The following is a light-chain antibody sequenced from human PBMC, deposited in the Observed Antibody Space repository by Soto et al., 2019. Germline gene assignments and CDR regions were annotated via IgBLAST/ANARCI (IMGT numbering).Light chain of an antibody. CDR2: GAS. CDR3: QQYNNWPLFT. Sequence: EIVMTQSPATLSVSPGERATLSCRASQSVSSNLAWYQKKPGQAPRLLIYGASTRATGIPARVSGSGSGTEFTLTISSLQSEDFAVYYCQQYNNWPLFTFGPGTKVDIK. CDR1: QSVSSN. V-gene: IGKV3-15*01. J-gene: IGKJ3*01.